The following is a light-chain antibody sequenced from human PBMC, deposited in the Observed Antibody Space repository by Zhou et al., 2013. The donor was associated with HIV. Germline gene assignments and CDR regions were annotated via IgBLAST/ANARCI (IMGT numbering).Light chain of an antibody. CDR1: QSISSY. V-gene: IGKV1-39*01. J-gene: IGKJ1*01. Sequence: DIQMTQSPSSLSASVGDRVTITCRASQSISSYLNWYQQKPGKAPKFLIYAASSLQSGVPSRFSGSGSGTEFTLTISSLQPDDFATYYCQQSYSTSWTFGQGTKVEIK. CDR2: AAS. CDR3: QQSYSTSWT.